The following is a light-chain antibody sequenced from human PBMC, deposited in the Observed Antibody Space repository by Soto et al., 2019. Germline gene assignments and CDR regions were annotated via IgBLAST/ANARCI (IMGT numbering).Light chain of an antibody. CDR3: CSYAGNNIFV. V-gene: IGLV2-23*01. CDR2: EGT. CDR1: SSDVGTYYF. Sequence: QSALTQPASVSGSLGQSITISCTGSSSDVGTYYFVSWYQQHPGKVPKLMIYEGTKRPSGVSDRFSGSKSGNTASMTISGLQAEDEANYYCCSYAGNNIFVFGPGTKLTVL. J-gene: IGLJ1*01.